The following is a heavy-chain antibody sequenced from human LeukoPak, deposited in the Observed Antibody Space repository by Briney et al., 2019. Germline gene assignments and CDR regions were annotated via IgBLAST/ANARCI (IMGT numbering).Heavy chain of an antibody. CDR3: ARDQDGYGEPTYAFDI. J-gene: IGHJ3*02. CDR2: IHSDGSSR. CDR1: GFTFSSYW. Sequence: GGSLRLSCAASGFTFSSYWMHWVRQAPGKGLVWVPRIHSDGSSRKYADSVRGRFTISRDNSKNTLYLQMNSLRAEDTAVYYCARDQDGYGEPTYAFDIWGQGTMVTVSS. V-gene: IGHV3-74*03. D-gene: IGHD4-17*01.